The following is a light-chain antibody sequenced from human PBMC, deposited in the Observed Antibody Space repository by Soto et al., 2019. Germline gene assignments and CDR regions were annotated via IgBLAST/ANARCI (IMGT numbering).Light chain of an antibody. Sequence: EIVMTQSPATLSVSPGERATLSCRASQSVRSSFLAWYQQKPGQAPRLLIYGASSRATGISDRFSGSGSGTDFTLTISRLEPEDFAVYYCQQYGSSPALTFGGGTKVEIK. CDR2: GAS. CDR3: QQYGSSPALT. CDR1: QSVRSSF. V-gene: IGKV3-20*01. J-gene: IGKJ4*01.